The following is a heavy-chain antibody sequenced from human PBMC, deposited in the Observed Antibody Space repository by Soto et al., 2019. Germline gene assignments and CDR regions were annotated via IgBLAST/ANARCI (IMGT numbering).Heavy chain of an antibody. CDR2: VIPLFDTA. Sequence: QVQVVQSGAEVKKPGSSVKVSCKVSGGIFTNNAISWVRQAPGQGLEWLGGVIPLFDTAYYAQIFRGRLRISAYGATNTAYMELSGLTSAXTAVYFCATGGHNDGYNFYHGMDXWGQGTXXXXS. V-gene: IGHV1-69*01. CDR1: GGIFTNNA. D-gene: IGHD5-18*01. J-gene: IGHJ6*02. CDR3: ATGGHNDGYNFYHGMDX.